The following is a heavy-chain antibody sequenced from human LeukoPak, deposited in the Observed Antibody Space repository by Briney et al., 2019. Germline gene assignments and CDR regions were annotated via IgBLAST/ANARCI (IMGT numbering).Heavy chain of an antibody. J-gene: IGHJ6*04. CDR2: TLHNAST. CDR1: THSTASALY. D-gene: IGHD3-10*01. Sequence: SKTPHLTTPIPTHSTASALYRTCIHPPPHTDMYWIASTLHNASTYYNPSLKIRVTLSVDTSKTQFSPKLSSVTAADTALYYCARASGSYGSGSYYYSGMDVWGKGTTVTVSS. V-gene: IGHV4-38-2*02. CDR3: ARASGSYGSGSYYYSGMDV.